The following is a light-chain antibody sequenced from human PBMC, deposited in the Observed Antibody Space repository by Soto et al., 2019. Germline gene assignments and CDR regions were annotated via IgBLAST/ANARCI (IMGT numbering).Light chain of an antibody. CDR1: QSVSSY. Sequence: EIVLTQSPATLSLSPGERATLSCRASQSVSSYVAWCQQKPGQAPRLLIYDASNRATGIPARFSGSGSGTDFTLTISSLEPEDFAVYYCQQRSNWPTFGQGTMVDI. V-gene: IGKV3-11*01. CDR3: QQRSNWPT. J-gene: IGKJ1*01. CDR2: DAS.